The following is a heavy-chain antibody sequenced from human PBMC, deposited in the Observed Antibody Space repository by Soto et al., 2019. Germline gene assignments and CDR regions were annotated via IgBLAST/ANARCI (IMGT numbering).Heavy chain of an antibody. Sequence: LSLTCTVSGGSISSGDYYWSWIRQPPGKGLEWIGYIYHSGSTYYNPSLKSRATISVDRSKNQLSLKLSSVTAADTAVYYCARGPPFGYWGQGTLVTVSS. CDR3: ARGPPFGY. D-gene: IGHD3-10*01. CDR1: GGSISSGDYY. CDR2: IYHSGST. J-gene: IGHJ4*02. V-gene: IGHV4-30-4*01.